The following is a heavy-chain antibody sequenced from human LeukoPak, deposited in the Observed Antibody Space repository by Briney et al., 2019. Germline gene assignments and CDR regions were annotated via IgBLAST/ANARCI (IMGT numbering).Heavy chain of an antibody. Sequence: GGSLRLSCVASGFTFSSYSMNWVRQAPGKGLEWLSYITGSSGIIYYADSVKGRFTISRDNAKNSLYLQMNSLRAEDTAVYYRARNYGDFGRYYYMDVWGKGTTVIVSS. CDR3: ARNYGDFGRYYYMDV. V-gene: IGHV3-48*01. J-gene: IGHJ6*03. CDR1: GFTFSSYS. D-gene: IGHD4-17*01. CDR2: ITGSSGII.